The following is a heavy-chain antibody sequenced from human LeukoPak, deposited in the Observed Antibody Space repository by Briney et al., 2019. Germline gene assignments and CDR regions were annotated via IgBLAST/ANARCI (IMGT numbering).Heavy chain of an antibody. J-gene: IGHJ4*02. CDR1: GFTFSSYG. Sequence: PGGSLRLSCAASGFTFSSYGMHWVRQAPGKGLEWVSYISSSGSTIYYADSVKGRFTISRDNAKNSLYLQMNSLRAEDTAVYYCAGVLAHFDYWGQGTLVTVSS. D-gene: IGHD3-3*01. CDR2: ISSSGSTI. V-gene: IGHV3-48*04. CDR3: AGVLAHFDY.